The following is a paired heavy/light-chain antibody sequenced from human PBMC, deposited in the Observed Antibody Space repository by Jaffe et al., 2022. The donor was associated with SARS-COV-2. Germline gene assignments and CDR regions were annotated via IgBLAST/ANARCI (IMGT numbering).Heavy chain of an antibody. J-gene: IGHJ4*02. Sequence: EVQLLESGGGLIQPGGSLRLSCAASGFAFGTYAMSWVRQAPGKGLEWVSTVGSGGTRYYADSVKGRFTVSRDNSKNTLYLQMNTLRADDTAVYYCAKARGMISWRFDYWGQGTLVAVSS. V-gene: IGHV3-23*01. CDR1: GFAFGTYA. D-gene: IGHD2-15*01. CDR2: VGSGGTR. CDR3: AKARGMISWRFDY.
Light chain of an antibody. CDR2: DNS. V-gene: IGLV3-21*02. J-gene: IGLJ3*02. CDR1: NIGSKS. CDR3: QVWENTSDHPGV. Sequence: SYVLTQPPSVSVAPGLTATIPCGGNNIGSKSVHWYQQRPGQAPVLVVYDNSDRPSGIPERFSGSNSGNTATLTISTVEDGDEADYYCQVWENTSDHPGVFGGGTKLTVL.